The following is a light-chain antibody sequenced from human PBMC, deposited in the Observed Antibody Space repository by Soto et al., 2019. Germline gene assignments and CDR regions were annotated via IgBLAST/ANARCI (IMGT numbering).Light chain of an antibody. J-gene: IGLJ1*01. CDR2: EVS. CDR3: SSYAGSTPYV. V-gene: IGLV2-8*01. CDR1: SSDVGGYNY. Sequence: ALTHPPSASRSPGQSVTISCTGTSSDVGGYNYVSWYQQHPGKAPKLMIYEVSKRPSGVPDRFSGSKSGNTASLTVSGLQAEDEADYYCSSYAGSTPYVFGTGTKVTVL.